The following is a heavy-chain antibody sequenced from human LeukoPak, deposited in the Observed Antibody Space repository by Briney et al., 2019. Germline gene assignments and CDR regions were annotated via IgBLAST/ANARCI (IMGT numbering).Heavy chain of an antibody. CDR2: INQDGRGI. CDR1: GFTFSDVW. Sequence: GGSLKLSCAASGFTFSDVWMSWVRQAPGKGLEWVANINQDGRGIYYVDSVKGRFSISRDNTNNLLYLQMNSLRAEDTAMYFCARDSYSSLDYWGQGTLVTVSS. J-gene: IGHJ4*02. D-gene: IGHD5-18*01. CDR3: ARDSYSSLDY. V-gene: IGHV3-7*01.